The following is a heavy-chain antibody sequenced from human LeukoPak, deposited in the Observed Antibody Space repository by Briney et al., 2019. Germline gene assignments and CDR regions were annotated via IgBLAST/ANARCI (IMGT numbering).Heavy chain of an antibody. CDR1: GDSVRTSNSY. D-gene: IGHD3-22*01. CDR3: ARHPHHYFDNSAR. CDR2: MYYSVNI. V-gene: IGHV4-39*01. J-gene: IGHJ4*02. Sequence: PSETLSLTCTVSGDSVRTSNSYWGWIRQPPGKGLEWIVSMYYSVNIYYNPSLKSRVTISVDTSKNQLSLRLSSVTAADTAVYYCARHPHHYFDNSARWGQGTLVTVSS.